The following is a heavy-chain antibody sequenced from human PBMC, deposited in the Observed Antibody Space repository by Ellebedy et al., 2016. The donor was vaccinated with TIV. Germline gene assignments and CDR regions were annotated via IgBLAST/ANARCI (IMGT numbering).Heavy chain of an antibody. Sequence: GESLKISCAVSGFTFSYHYMDWFRQAPRKGLEWVARSRNKGSSYTTEYVASVKGRFTISRDDSKNLLHLQMNSLQTEDTAVYYCARASGATRYFDYWGQGALVTVSS. J-gene: IGHJ4*02. CDR1: GFTFSYHY. CDR2: SRNKGSSYTT. CDR3: ARASGATRYFDY. V-gene: IGHV3-72*01. D-gene: IGHD4-17*01.